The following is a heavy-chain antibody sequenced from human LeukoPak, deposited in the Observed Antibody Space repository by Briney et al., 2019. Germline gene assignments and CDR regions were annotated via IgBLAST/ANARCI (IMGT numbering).Heavy chain of an antibody. Sequence: ASVKVSCKASGYTSTSHAMNWVRQAPGQGLEWMGWINTNTGNPTYAQGFTGRFVFSLDTSVSTTYLQISDLEAEDTAVYYCARDSKYGVDFWSGYSFHYWGQGTLVTVSS. CDR2: INTNTGNP. CDR1: GYTSTSHA. V-gene: IGHV7-4-1*02. CDR3: ARDSKYGVDFWSGYSFHY. D-gene: IGHD3-3*01. J-gene: IGHJ4*02.